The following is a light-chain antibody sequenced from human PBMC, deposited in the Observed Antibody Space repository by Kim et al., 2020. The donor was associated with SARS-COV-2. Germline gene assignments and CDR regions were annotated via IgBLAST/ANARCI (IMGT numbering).Light chain of an antibody. J-gene: IGKJ1*01. V-gene: IGKV6-21*02. CDR1: QSIGSS. CDR2: YAS. Sequence: VTPRKKVTITCRASQSIGSSLHWFQQKPDQSPKLLIKYASRSISGVPSRFSGSGSGTDFTLTINSLEAEDTATYYCHQSSSLPRTFGQGTKVDIK. CDR3: HQSSSLPRT.